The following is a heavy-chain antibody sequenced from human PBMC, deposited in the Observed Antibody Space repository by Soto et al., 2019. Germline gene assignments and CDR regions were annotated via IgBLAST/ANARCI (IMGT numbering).Heavy chain of an antibody. CDR2: VYKSGTA. CDR1: GGSISSGSYY. Sequence: QVQLQESGPGLVKPSQTLSLTCTVSGGSISSGSYYWSWIRQHPGKGLESIGYVYKSGTAYYNPSLMGRLTISVDTSTNQFSLRVTSVTAADTAIYYCARGGGGGSGSALRYSDLWGRGTLVTVSS. V-gene: IGHV4-31*03. J-gene: IGHJ2*01. D-gene: IGHD3-16*01. CDR3: ARGGGGGSGSALRYSDL.